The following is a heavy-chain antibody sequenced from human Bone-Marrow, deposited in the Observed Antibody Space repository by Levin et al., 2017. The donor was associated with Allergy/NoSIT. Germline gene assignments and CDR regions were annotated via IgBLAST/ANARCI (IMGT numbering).Heavy chain of an antibody. V-gene: IGHV3-21*01. CDR2: ISAGGNYI. CDR1: GILFSSYD. CDR3: ASWAMYHYDRSAFDYFYYAMDV. J-gene: IGHJ6*02. D-gene: IGHD3-22*01. Sequence: PGGSLRLSCAASGILFSSYDMNWVRQAPGKGLEWVSSISAGGNYIYYADSVKGRFTISRDNAKNSLFLRMNSLRAEDTAVYYCASWAMYHYDRSAFDYFYYAMDVWGQGTTVTVSS.